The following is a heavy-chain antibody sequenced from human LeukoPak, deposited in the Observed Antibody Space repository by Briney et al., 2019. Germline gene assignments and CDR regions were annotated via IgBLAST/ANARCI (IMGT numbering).Heavy chain of an antibody. J-gene: IGHJ4*02. CDR3: ARGVHTRSRFDY. CDR2: INPSGGST. V-gene: IGHV1-46*01. Sequence: ASVKVSCKASGYTFTSYYMHWVRQAPGQGLEWMGIINPSGGSTSYAQKFQGRVTITADKSTSTAYMELSSLRSEDTAVYYCARGVHTRSRFDYWGQGTLVTVSS. D-gene: IGHD2-2*01. CDR1: GYTFTSYY.